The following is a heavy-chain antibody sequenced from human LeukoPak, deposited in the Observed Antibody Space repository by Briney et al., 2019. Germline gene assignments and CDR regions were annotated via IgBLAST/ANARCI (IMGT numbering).Heavy chain of an antibody. J-gene: IGHJ4*02. CDR2: ISAYNGNT. Sequence: ASVKVSCKASGYTFTSYGISWVRQAPGQGLEWMGWISAYNGNTNYAQKLQGRVTMTTDTSTSTAYMELRSLRSDDTAVYYCARELPLTTMATVTLDYWGQGTLVTVSS. V-gene: IGHV1-18*01. D-gene: IGHD3-10*01. CDR3: ARELPLTTMATVTLDY. CDR1: GYTFTSYG.